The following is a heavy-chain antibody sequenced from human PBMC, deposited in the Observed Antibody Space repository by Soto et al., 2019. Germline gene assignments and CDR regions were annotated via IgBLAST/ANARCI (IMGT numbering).Heavy chain of an antibody. CDR3: ARQVDTAQFTDYFGC. J-gene: IGHJ4*02. D-gene: IGHD5-18*01. CDR1: GGSVSSGSYY. V-gene: IGHV4-61*01. Sequence: SETLSLTCIVSGGSVSSGSYYWNWIRQPPGKGLEWIGYIYYSGSTNYNPSLKSRVTMSVDTSKNQFSLKLSSVTAADAAVYYCARQVDTAQFTDYFGCWGQGALVTVSS. CDR2: IYYSGST.